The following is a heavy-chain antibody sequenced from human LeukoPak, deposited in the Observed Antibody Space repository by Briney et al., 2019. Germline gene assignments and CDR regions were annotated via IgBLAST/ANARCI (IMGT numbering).Heavy chain of an antibody. Sequence: GRSLRLSCADSGLTFSSYSMSWVRKAQGKGLEWVSSISSSSSCIYYADSVKGRFTISRDNAKNSLYLQMNSLRAEDTAVYYCARESGTYYYGSSGSEELDYWGQGTLVTVSS. J-gene: IGHJ4*02. CDR1: GLTFSSYS. D-gene: IGHD3-22*01. V-gene: IGHV3-21*01. CDR3: ARESGTYYYGSSGSEELDY. CDR2: ISSSSSCI.